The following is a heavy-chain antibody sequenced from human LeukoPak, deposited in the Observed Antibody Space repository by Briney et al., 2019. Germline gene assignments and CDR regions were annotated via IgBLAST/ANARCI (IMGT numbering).Heavy chain of an antibody. CDR3: ATLSSGPTTPRYYFDY. V-gene: IGHV3-33*01. J-gene: IGHJ4*02. Sequence: GESLRLSCTASGFTFSSYGMHWVRQAPGKGLEWVAVIWYDGSNKYYADSVKGRFTISRDNSKNTLYLQMNSLRAEDTAVYYCATLSSGPTTPRYYFDYWGQGTLVTVSS. CDR2: IWYDGSNK. D-gene: IGHD6-19*01. CDR1: GFTFSSYG.